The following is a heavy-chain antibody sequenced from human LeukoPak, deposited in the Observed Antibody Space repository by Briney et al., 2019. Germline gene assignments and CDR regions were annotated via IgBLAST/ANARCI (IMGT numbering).Heavy chain of an antibody. D-gene: IGHD2-2*01. Sequence: GASVKVSCKASEYTFTGYHIHWVRQAPGQGLEWMGWIDPNTGDSNYVRKFQGRVTMTRDTSISTAYMELSRLRSDDTAFYYCARIRYCGGISCYYIDYWGQGTLATVSA. J-gene: IGHJ4*02. V-gene: IGHV1-2*02. CDR3: ARIRYCGGISCYYIDY. CDR1: EYTFTGYH. CDR2: IDPNTGDS.